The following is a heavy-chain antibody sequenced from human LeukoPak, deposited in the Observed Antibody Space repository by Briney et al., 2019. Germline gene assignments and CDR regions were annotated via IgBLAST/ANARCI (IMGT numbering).Heavy chain of an antibody. CDR3: ARDLTLYSYGSSVDY. CDR1: GFTFSSYA. CDR2: ISYDGSNK. Sequence: GGSLRLSCAASGFTFSSYAMHWVRQAPGKGLERVAVISYDGSNKYYADSVKGRFTISGDNSKNTLYLQMNSLRAEDTAVYYCARDLTLYSYGSSVDYWGQGTLVTVSS. J-gene: IGHJ4*02. D-gene: IGHD5-18*01. V-gene: IGHV3-30-3*01.